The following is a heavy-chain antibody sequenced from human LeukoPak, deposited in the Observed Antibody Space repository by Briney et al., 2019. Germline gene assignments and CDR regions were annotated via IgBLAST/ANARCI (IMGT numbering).Heavy chain of an antibody. CDR2: ISWNSGSI. CDR3: AKGNRLYYMDV. CDR1: GFTFDDYA. V-gene: IGHV3-9*01. Sequence: GRSLRLSCAASGFTFDDYAMHWVRQAPGKGLEWVSGISWNSGSIGYADSVKGRFTISRDNAKNSLYLQMDSLRAEDTALYYCAKGNRLYYMDVWGKGTTVTVSS. J-gene: IGHJ6*03.